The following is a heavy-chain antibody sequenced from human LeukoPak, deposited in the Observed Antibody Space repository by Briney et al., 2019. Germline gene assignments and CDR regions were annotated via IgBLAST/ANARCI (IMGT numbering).Heavy chain of an antibody. CDR1: GYSFISYW. D-gene: IGHD3-9*01. J-gene: IGHJ4*02. V-gene: IGHV5-51*01. CDR3: ARIGVILTGYYPFDY. Sequence: GESLKISCKGSGYSFISYWIGWVRQMPGKGLEWMGIIYPGDSDTRYSPSFQGQVTISADKSISTAYLQWSSLKASDTAMYYCARIGVILTGYYPFDYWGQGTLVTVSS. CDR2: IYPGDSDT.